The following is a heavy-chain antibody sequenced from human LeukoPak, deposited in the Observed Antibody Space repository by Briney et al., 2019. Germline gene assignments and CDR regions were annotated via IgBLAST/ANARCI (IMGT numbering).Heavy chain of an antibody. J-gene: IGHJ4*02. V-gene: IGHV3-30*04. CDR2: ISYDGSNK. Sequence: GGSLRLSCAASGFTFSSYAMHWVRQAPGKVLEWVAVISYDGSNKYYADSVKGRFTISRDNSKNTLYLQMNSLRAEDTAVYYCARGPPIRGIYYFDYWGQGTLVTVSS. D-gene: IGHD3-10*01. CDR1: GFTFSSYA. CDR3: ARGPPIRGIYYFDY.